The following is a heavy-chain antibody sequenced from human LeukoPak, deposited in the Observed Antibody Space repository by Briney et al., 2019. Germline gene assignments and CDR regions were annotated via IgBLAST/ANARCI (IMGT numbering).Heavy chain of an antibody. CDR1: GGSFSGSY. D-gene: IGHD3-3*01. CDR2: INHSGST. CDR3: ARSPLEVAVGAFDI. V-gene: IGHV4-34*01. Sequence: PSETLSLTCAVYGGSFSGSYWSWIRQPPGKGLEWIGEINHSGSTNYNPSLKSRVTISVDTSKNQFSLKLSSVTAADTAVYYCARSPLEVAVGAFDIWGQGTMVTVSS. J-gene: IGHJ3*02.